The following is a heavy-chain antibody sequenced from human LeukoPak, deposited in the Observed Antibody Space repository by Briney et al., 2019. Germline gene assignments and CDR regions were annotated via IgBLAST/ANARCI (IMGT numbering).Heavy chain of an antibody. D-gene: IGHD2-15*01. J-gene: IGHJ4*02. CDR3: ARTKLYCSGGSCYSSLDY. V-gene: IGHV4-39*07. Sequence: SETLSLTCTVSGGSISRSSYYWGWIRQPPGKGLEWIAEINHSGSTISNPSLKSRVTISVDTSKNQFSLKLTSVTAADTALYYCARTKLYCSGGSCYSSLDYWGQGTLVTVSS. CDR2: INHSGST. CDR1: GGSISRSSYY.